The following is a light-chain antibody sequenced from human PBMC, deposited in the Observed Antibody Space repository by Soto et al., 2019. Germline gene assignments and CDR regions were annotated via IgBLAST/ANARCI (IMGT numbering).Light chain of an antibody. CDR3: QSYDSSLSEEV. CDR1: SSNIGAGYD. Sequence: QAVVTQPPLVSGAPGQRVTISCTGSSSNIGAGYDVHWYQQLPGTAPKLLIYGNSNRPSGVPDRFSGSKSGTSASLAITGLQAEDEADYYCQSYDSSLSEEVFGGGTQLTVL. V-gene: IGLV1-40*01. CDR2: GNS. J-gene: IGLJ3*02.